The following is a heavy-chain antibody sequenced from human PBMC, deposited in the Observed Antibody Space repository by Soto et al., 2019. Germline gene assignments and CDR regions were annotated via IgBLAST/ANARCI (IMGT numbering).Heavy chain of an antibody. CDR1: GGTFSSYA. CDR3: ARGLWQQLANYYYYYGMDV. CDR2: IIPIFGTA. D-gene: IGHD6-13*01. Sequence: SVKVSCKASGGTFSSYAISWVRQAPGQGLEWMGGIIPIFGTANYAQKFQGRVTITADESTSTAYKELSSLRSEDTAVYFCARGLWQQLANYYYYYGMDVWGQGTTVTVPS. V-gene: IGHV1-69*13. J-gene: IGHJ6*02.